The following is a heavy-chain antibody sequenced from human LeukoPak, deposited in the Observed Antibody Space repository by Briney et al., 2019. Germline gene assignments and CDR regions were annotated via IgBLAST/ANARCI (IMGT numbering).Heavy chain of an antibody. Sequence: SETLSLTCTVSGGSISSYYWSWIRQSPGKGLEWIGYIYYSGSTNYNPSLKSRVTMSVDTSKNQFSLKLSSVTAADTAVYYCARDGNQDPTPYYYYYMDVWGKGTTVTVSS. J-gene: IGHJ6*03. CDR2: IYYSGST. CDR3: ARDGNQDPTPYYYYYMDV. CDR1: GGSISSYY. V-gene: IGHV4-59*12. D-gene: IGHD1-14*01.